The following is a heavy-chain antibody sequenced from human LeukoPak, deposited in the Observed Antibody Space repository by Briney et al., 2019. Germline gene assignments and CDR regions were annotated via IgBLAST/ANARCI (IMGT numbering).Heavy chain of an antibody. CDR2: IYYSGST. CDR3: ARGASYSSSWYVRPHPFDY. CDR1: GGSISSNY. V-gene: IGHV4-59*01. Sequence: SETLSLTCNVSGGSISSNYWSWIRQPPGKGLEWIGYIYYSGSTNYNPSLKSRVAISVDTSKNQFSLKLSSVTAADTAVYYCARGASYSSSWYVRPHPFDYWGQGTLVTVSS. D-gene: IGHD6-13*01. J-gene: IGHJ4*02.